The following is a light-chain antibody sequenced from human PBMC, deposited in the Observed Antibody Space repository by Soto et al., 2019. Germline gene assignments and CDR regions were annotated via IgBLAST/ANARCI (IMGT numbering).Light chain of an antibody. V-gene: IGKV3-20*01. CDR1: QSVGRNY. J-gene: IGKJ1*01. CDR3: RQYGTSPWD. Sequence: EIVLTQFPGTLSLSPGERATLSCRASQSVGRNYVAWYQQKPGQAPRVIIYAASNRASGIPDRFSGSGSGSDFTLTISRLETEDFAVYYCRQYGTSPWDFSQGTKVYSK. CDR2: AAS.